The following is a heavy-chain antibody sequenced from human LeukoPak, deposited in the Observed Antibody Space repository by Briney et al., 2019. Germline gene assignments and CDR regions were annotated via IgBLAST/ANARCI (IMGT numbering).Heavy chain of an antibody. CDR2: IYYSGST. CDR1: GFTFSSYSMN. CDR3: ARHVRKRGIAAAGSPGWFDP. J-gene: IGHJ5*02. Sequence: GSLRLSCAASGFTFSSYSMNWVRQPPGKGLEWIGSIYYSGSTYFNPSLKSRVTISVDTSKNQFSLKLNSVTAADTAVYYCARHVRKRGIAAAGSPGWFDPWGQGTLVTVSS. V-gene: IGHV4-39*01. D-gene: IGHD6-13*01.